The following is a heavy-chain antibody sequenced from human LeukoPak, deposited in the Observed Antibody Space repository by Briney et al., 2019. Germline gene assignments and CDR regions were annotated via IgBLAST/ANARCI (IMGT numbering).Heavy chain of an antibody. Sequence: GGSLRLSCAASGFTFSTYWMHWVRQVPGKGLVWVSRINNDGSGTFYADSVKGRFTISRDNSKNTLYLRMNSLRAEDTAVYYCARGIAARPVGLVFHWGQGTLVTVSS. D-gene: IGHD6-6*01. CDR1: GFTFSTYW. CDR3: ARGIAARPVGLVFH. J-gene: IGHJ4*02. CDR2: INNDGSGT. V-gene: IGHV3-74*01.